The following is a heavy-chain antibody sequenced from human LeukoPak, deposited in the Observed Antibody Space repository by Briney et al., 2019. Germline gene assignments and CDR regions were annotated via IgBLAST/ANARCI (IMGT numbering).Heavy chain of an antibody. V-gene: IGHV4-39*02. J-gene: IGHJ4*02. CDR3: ARRPLSYDILSGYYITSSYFDY. CDR2: IDYRGSS. CDR1: GGSISSSSYY. Sequence: SETLSLTCTVSGGSISSSSYYWGWIRQPPGKGLEWIGIIDYRGSSFYNPSLKSRVTISVDTSKNHFSLKLTSVTAADTAVYYCARRPLSYDILSGYYITSSYFDYWGQGTLVTVSS. D-gene: IGHD3-9*01.